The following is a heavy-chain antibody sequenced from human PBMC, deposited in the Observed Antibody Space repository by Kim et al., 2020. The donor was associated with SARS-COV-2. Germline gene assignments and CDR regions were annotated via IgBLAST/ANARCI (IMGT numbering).Heavy chain of an antibody. J-gene: IGHJ6*02. CDR2: IRSKAYGGTT. V-gene: IGHV3-49*03. D-gene: IGHD3-9*01. Sequence: GGSLRLSCTASGFTFGDYAMSWFRQAPGKGLEWVGFIRSKAYGGTTEYAASVKGRFTISRDDSKSIAYLQMNSLKTEDTAVYYCTRDLLRYFDWLPQGGMDVWGQGTTVTVSS. CDR1: GFTFGDYA. CDR3: TRDLLRYFDWLPQGGMDV.